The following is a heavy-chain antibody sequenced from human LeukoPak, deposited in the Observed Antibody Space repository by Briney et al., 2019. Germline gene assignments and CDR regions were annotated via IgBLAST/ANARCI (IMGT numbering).Heavy chain of an antibody. CDR2: IRYSGTT. CDR1: GGSISGYY. J-gene: IGHJ4*02. CDR3: ARASSGGYFHTYYFDY. Sequence: SKTLSLTCTVSGGSISGYYWSWIRQPPGKGLEWIGYIRYSGTTNYSPSLKSRATISVDTSKNQFSLNLISVTAADTAIYYCARASSGGYFHTYYFDYWGQGTLVTVSS. V-gene: IGHV4-59*01. D-gene: IGHD3-22*01.